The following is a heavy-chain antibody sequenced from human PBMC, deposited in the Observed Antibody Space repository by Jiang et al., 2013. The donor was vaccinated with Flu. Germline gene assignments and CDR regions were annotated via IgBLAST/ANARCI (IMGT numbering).Heavy chain of an antibody. CDR3: ARAQQLSYLFDY. CDR1: GGSISGYY. D-gene: IGHD6-13*01. V-gene: IGHV4-59*01. CDR2: VYYSGST. J-gene: IGHJ4*02. Sequence: TLSLTCTVSGGSISGYYWTWIRQPPGKGLEWIGYVYYSGSTNYNPSLKSRVTISIDTSKNQFSLKLNSVTAADAAVYYCARAQQLSYLFDYWGQGTLVTVSS.